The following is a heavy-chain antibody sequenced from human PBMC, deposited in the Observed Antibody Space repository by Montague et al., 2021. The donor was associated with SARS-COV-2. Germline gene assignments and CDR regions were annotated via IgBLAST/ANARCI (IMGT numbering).Heavy chain of an antibody. V-gene: IGHV3-11*06. D-gene: IGHD5-18*01. CDR1: GFTFSDYY. J-gene: IGHJ6*02. CDR2: ISSSSSYT. Sequence: FLRLSCAASGFTFSDYYMSWIRQAPGKGLEWVSYISSSSSYTNYADSVKGRFTISRDNAKNSLYLQMNSLRAEDTAVYYCARSVDTAMVPLYYYYYDMDVWGQGTTVTVSS. CDR3: ARSVDTAMVPLYYYYYDMDV.